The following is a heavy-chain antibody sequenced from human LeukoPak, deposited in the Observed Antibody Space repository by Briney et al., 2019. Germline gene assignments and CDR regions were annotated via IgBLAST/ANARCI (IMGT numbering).Heavy chain of an antibody. CDR3: ARGLRSQLLWSPFDP. Sequence: ASVKVSCKASGYTFSGYGFSWVRQAPGQGLEWMGWISAYSGNTKYAQKYQARVTLTTDTSTSTAYMELRSLGSDDTAVYYCARGLRSQLLWSPFDPWGQGTLVTVSS. CDR2: ISAYSGNT. V-gene: IGHV1-18*01. CDR1: GYTFSGYG. J-gene: IGHJ5*02. D-gene: IGHD3-10*01.